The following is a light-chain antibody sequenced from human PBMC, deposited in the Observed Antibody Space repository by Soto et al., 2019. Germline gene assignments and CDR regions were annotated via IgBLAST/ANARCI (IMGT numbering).Light chain of an antibody. CDR3: QQRSNWPLT. V-gene: IGKV3-11*01. J-gene: IGKJ4*01. CDR2: DAS. Sequence: EIVLTQSPATLSLSPGERATLSCRASPSVSNYLAWYQQKPGQAPRLRIDDASNRATGIPARFSGSGSGTAFALTISSLEPEDCAVYYCQQRSNWPLTFGGGTKVEIK. CDR1: PSVSNY.